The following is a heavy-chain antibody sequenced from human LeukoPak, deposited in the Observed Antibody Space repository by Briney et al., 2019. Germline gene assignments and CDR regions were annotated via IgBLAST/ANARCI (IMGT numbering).Heavy chain of an antibody. CDR1: GFTFSNYW. V-gene: IGHV3-7*01. CDR3: ARELENEIDY. Sequence: GGSLRLSCAASGFTFSNYWMSWVRQAPGKGPEWVANIKQDGSEKYYVDSVKGRFTISRDNAKNSLYLQMNSLRAEDTAVYYCARELENEIDYWGQGTLVTVSS. J-gene: IGHJ4*02. CDR2: IKQDGSEK. D-gene: IGHD1-1*01.